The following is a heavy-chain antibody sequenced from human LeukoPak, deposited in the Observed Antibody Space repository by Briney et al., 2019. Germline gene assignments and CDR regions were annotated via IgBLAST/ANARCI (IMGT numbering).Heavy chain of an antibody. CDR3: ARQPVRKRWFDS. J-gene: IGHJ5*01. D-gene: IGHD3-10*01. V-gene: IGHV3-7*03. CDR1: GFAFSNYW. CDR2: IKYDGSEK. Sequence: GGALGLSCTGAGFAFSNYWRSGVRPAPGEGLGWGANIKYDGSEKYYEESVGGGLTISRDNAKNSLYLQMNSLRAEDTAVYYCARQPVRKRWFDSWGQGTLVTVSS.